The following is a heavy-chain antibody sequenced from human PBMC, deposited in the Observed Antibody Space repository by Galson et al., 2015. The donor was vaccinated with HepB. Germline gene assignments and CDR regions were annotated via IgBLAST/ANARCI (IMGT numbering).Heavy chain of an antibody. D-gene: IGHD4-17*01. J-gene: IGHJ4*02. V-gene: IGHV3-7*01. CDR1: GFRFNDLW. CDR3: ARGDYGDYTFRFDY. Sequence: SLRLSCAASGFRFNDLWMTWVRQAPGKGLEWVASINKDGSDRPLADSVRGRFSISRDNAKSSLYLQMNSLRAEDTAVYYCARGDYGDYTFRFDYWGQGILVTVSS. CDR2: INKDGSDR.